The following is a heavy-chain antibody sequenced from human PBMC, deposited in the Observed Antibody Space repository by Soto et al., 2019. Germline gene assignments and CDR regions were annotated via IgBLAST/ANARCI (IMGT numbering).Heavy chain of an antibody. D-gene: IGHD3-3*01. CDR2: MNPNSGNT. V-gene: IGHV1-8*01. J-gene: IGHJ5*02. CDR1: GYTFTSYD. CDR3: ARVRRITIFGGTYEGRFDR. Sequence: QVQLVQSGAEVKKPGASVKVSCKASGYTFTSYDINWVRQATGQGLEWMGWMNPNSGNTGYARKFQGRVTMTRNTCNSKVYMELSSVRSEDTAAYYLARVRRITIFGGTYEGRFDRWGQGTLATVSS.